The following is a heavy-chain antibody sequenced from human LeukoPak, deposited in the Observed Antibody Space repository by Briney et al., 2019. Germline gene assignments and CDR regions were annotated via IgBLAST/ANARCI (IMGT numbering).Heavy chain of an antibody. CDR1: GGTFSSYA. J-gene: IGHJ1*01. D-gene: IGHD5-18*01. V-gene: IGHV1-69*05. CDR3: ARVKDSSEDEYFQH. CDR2: FIPIFGTA. Sequence: GASVKVSCKASGGTFSSYAISWVRQAPGQGLQWMGRFIPIFGTANYAQKFQGRVSITTDESTSTAYMQLSSLRSEDTAVYYCARVKDSSEDEYFQHWGQGTLVTVSS.